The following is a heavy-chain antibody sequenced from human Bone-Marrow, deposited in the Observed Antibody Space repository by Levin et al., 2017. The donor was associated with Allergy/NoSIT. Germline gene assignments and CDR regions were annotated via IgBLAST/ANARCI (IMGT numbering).Heavy chain of an antibody. J-gene: IGHJ6*02. Sequence: GSLRLSCTVSGGSVTGRGFYWGWVRQSPGKGLEWIGNIYWSGTTYYNPSLESRVTISIDMSNNQFSLRVRSVTAADTAVYYCVRDYDFWSAVHFGMDVWGQGTTVIVSS. CDR3: VRDYDFWSAVHFGMDV. V-gene: IGHV4-39*07. D-gene: IGHD3-3*01. CDR1: GGSVTGRGFY. CDR2: IYWSGTT.